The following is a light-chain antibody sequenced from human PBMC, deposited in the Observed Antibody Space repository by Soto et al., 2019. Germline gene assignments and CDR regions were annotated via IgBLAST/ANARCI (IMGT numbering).Light chain of an antibody. Sequence: EAVCSQSPCTVSLSPGERATLSCRASQSVSSSYLAWYQQKPGQAPRLLIFDASSRATGISDRFSGSGSGTDFTLTISRLEPEDFAVYYCQQYGRSPWTFGQGTKVDI. CDR3: QQYGRSPWT. J-gene: IGKJ1*01. V-gene: IGKV3-20*01. CDR1: QSVSSSY. CDR2: DAS.